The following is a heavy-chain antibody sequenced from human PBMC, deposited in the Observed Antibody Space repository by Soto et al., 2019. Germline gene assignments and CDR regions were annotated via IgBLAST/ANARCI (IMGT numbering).Heavy chain of an antibody. V-gene: IGHV1-69*08. CDR2: ILPIPDIT. J-gene: IGHJ3*01. CDR3: ARDRTTTRGEDFDL. Sequence: QVQLVQSGAEVRKPGSSVKVSCKAPGGTFSTYIISWVRQAPGQGLEWMGRILPIPDITNYAQKFQGRVTVTADRSTSTAYMELTSLNSEDTAVYYCARDRTTTRGEDFDLWGQGTKVTVSS. D-gene: IGHD1-7*01. CDR1: GGTFSTYI.